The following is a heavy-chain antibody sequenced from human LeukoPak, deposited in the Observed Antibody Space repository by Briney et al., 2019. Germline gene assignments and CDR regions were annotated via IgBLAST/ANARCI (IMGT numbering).Heavy chain of an antibody. CDR3: AKDPPDARGKTIGYFDY. CDR1: GFTFSNYA. CDR2: ISGSGGAT. D-gene: IGHD3-10*02. V-gene: IGHV3-23*01. J-gene: IGHJ4*02. Sequence: GGSLRLSCAASGFTFSNYAMSWVRQAPGKGLEWVSAISGSGGATYYADSVKGRFTISRDNSKNTLYLQMNSLRAEDTAVYYCAKDPPDARGKTIGYFDYWGQGTLVTVSS.